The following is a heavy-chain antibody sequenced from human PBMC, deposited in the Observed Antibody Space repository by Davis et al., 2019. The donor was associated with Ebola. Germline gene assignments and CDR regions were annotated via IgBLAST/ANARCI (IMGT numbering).Heavy chain of an antibody. CDR3: ARLQTGYYYDSSDSPSWFDP. CDR2: IIPMFRSA. CDR1: GDTFVSYA. Sequence: SVKVSCKSSGDTFVSYAVSWVRQVPGQGLEWMGGIIPMFRSANYAQKFEGRAIITAEESTKTVYMELTSLTSEDTAVYYCARLQTGYYYDSSDSPSWFDPWGQGSLVIVSS. D-gene: IGHD3-22*01. V-gene: IGHV1-69*13. J-gene: IGHJ5*02.